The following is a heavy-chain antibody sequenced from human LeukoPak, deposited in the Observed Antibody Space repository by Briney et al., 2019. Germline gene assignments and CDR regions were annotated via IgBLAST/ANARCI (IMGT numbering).Heavy chain of an antibody. D-gene: IGHD5-12*01. CDR1: GGSISSYY. Sequence: SETLSLTCTVSGGSISSYYWSWIRQPPGKGLEWIGYIYYSGSTNYNLSLKSRVTISVDTSKNQFSLKLSSVTAADTAVYYCARDLRLQGDNWFDPWGQGTLVTVSS. CDR2: IYYSGST. V-gene: IGHV4-59*01. CDR3: ARDLRLQGDNWFDP. J-gene: IGHJ5*02.